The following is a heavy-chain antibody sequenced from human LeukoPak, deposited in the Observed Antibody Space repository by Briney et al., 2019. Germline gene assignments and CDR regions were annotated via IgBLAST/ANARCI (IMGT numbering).Heavy chain of an antibody. CDR3: ARDNGRVVTPDH. V-gene: IGHV1-46*01. Sequence: ASVKVSCKASGYIFTYYYMNWVRQAPGQGLEWMGIIDPSVGKTIYAQKFVGRVTMTRDTSTSTVYMELRSLTSEDTAVYFCARDNGRVVTPDHWGQGTLVTVSS. J-gene: IGHJ4*02. CDR2: IDPSVGKT. CDR1: GYIFTYYY. D-gene: IGHD4-23*01.